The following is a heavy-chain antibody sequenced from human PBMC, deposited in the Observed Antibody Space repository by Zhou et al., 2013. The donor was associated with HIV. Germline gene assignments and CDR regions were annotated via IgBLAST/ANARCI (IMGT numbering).Heavy chain of an antibody. Sequence: QVQLVQSGAEVKKPGASVKVSCKATGYTFTNYDISWVRQATGQGLEWMGWMNPNSGNTGYAQNFQGRVTMTANTSISTVYMELRSLRSEDTAVYYCARAYSSGWHDLFPHAFDVWGQGTMVTVSS. CDR1: GYTFTNYD. V-gene: IGHV1-8*01. D-gene: IGHD6-19*01. CDR2: MNPNSGNT. CDR3: ARAYSSGWHDLFPHAFDV. J-gene: IGHJ3*01.